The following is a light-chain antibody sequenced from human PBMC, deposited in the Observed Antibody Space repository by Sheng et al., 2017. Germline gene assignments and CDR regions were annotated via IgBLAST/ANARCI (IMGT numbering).Light chain of an antibody. V-gene: IGKV1-13*02. Sequence: AIQLTQSPSSLSASVGDRVTIACRSSQGVDSALAWYQQKSGKAPKVLIFNASNLVTGVPSRFSGSGSGTEFTLTISTLEPEDFAVYYCQQYSISPLTFGGGTKVEIK. CDR1: QGVDSA. J-gene: IGKJ4*01. CDR3: QQYSISPLT. CDR2: NAS.